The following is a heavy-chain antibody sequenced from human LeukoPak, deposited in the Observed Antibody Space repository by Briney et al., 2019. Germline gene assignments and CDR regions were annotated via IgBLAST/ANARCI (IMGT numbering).Heavy chain of an antibody. CDR1: GFTFSSHW. CDR2: IVQDGSQK. V-gene: IGHV3-7*03. D-gene: IGHD1-26*01. CDR3: ARNEKWGRDY. J-gene: IGHJ4*02. Sequence: GGSLRFSCVASGFTFSSHWMSWVRQAPGKGLEWVANIVQDGSQKYYVDSAKGRFTISRDNGKNSLYLQMNSLRAEDTAVYYCARNEKWGRDYWGQGTLVTVSS.